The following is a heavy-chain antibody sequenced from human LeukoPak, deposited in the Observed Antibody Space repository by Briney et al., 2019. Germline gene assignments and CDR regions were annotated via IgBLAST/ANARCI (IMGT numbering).Heavy chain of an antibody. CDR2: VSAYNGNT. CDR3: ARRLHGYYDFWSGSYFDY. V-gene: IGHV1-18*01. J-gene: IGHJ4*02. Sequence: ASVTVSCKASGYTFTSYGISWVRQAPGQGLEWMGWVSAYNGNTNYAQKLQGRVTMTTDTSTSTAYMELRSLRSDDTAVYYCARRLHGYYDFWSGSYFDYWGQGTLVTVSS. CDR1: GYTFTSYG. D-gene: IGHD3-3*01.